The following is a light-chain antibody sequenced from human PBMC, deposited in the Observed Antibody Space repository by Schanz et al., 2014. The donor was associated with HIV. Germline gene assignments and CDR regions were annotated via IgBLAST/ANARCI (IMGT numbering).Light chain of an antibody. V-gene: IGKV3-15*01. CDR3: KQYNQWPGT. Sequence: EILMTQSPATLSVSPGERATVSCRASQSLSSNVAWYQQKPGQAPRLVIYGAATRATGIPGRFSGSGSGTEFTLTISRVQSEDVAVYYCKQYNQWPGTFGQGTRLEIK. J-gene: IGKJ2*02. CDR1: QSLSSN. CDR2: GAA.